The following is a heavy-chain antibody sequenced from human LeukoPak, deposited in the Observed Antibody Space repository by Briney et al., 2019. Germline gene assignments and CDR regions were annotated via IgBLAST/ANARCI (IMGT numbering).Heavy chain of an antibody. D-gene: IGHD2-15*01. CDR1: GFTFSSYG. V-gene: IGHV3-33*01. Sequence: GGSLRLSCAASGFTFSSYGMHWVRQAPGKGLEWVAVIWYDGSNKYYADSVKGRFTISRDNSKNTLYLQMNSLRAEDTAVYYCARVIRGDIVRPLYGMDVWGQGTTVTVSS. CDR3: ARVIRGDIVRPLYGMDV. J-gene: IGHJ6*02. CDR2: IWYDGSNK.